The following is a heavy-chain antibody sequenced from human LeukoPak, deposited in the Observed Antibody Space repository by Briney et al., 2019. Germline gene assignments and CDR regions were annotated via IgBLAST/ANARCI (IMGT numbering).Heavy chain of an antibody. V-gene: IGHV3-21*01. Sequence: GGSLRLSCAVSGFTFSSYSMNWVRQAPGKGLEWVSSISSSGSDIYYADSVRGRFTISRDNGKNSLYLQMNSLRAEDTALYYCARKDGFVRDYFFYMDVWGKGTTVTVSS. CDR2: ISSSGSDI. J-gene: IGHJ6*03. CDR3: ARKDGFVRDYFFYMDV. CDR1: GFTFSSYS. D-gene: IGHD4-17*01.